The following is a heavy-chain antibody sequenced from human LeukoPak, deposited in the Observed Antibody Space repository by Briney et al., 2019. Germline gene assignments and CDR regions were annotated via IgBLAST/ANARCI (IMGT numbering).Heavy chain of an antibody. CDR3: AKTGIINSSGPYWYFDL. CDR1: GYTFTSYY. Sequence: ASVKVSCKASGYTFTSYYMHWVRQAPGQGLEWMGIINPSGGSTSYAQKFQGRVTMTRDTSTSTVYMELSILRSEDTAVYYCAKTGIINSSGPYWYFDLWGRGTLVTVSS. V-gene: IGHV1-46*01. CDR2: INPSGGST. D-gene: IGHD3-22*01. J-gene: IGHJ2*01.